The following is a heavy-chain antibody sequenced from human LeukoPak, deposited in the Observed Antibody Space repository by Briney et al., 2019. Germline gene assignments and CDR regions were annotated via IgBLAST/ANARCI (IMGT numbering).Heavy chain of an antibody. J-gene: IGHJ6*04. CDR1: GFTFDDYA. V-gene: IGHV3-9*01. D-gene: IGHD3-10*02. CDR3: AELGITMIGGV. CDR2: ISWNSGSI. Sequence: GGSLRLSCAASGFTFDDYAMHWVRQAPGKGLKWVSGISWNSGSIGYADSVKGRFTISRDNAKNSLYLQMNSLRAEDTAVYYCAELGITMIGGVWGKGTTVTISS.